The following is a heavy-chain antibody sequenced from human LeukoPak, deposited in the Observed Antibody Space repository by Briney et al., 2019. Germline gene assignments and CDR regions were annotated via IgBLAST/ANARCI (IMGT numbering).Heavy chain of an antibody. CDR1: GFTVSTNY. Sequence: GGSLRLSCAASGFTVSTNYMSWVRQAPGKKLEWVSDIYSDGSTFYADSVKGRFTISRDNSKNTLYLQMNSLRAEDTAVYYCAKVPLGAEYFQHWGQGTLVTVSS. CDR2: IYSDGST. V-gene: IGHV3-53*01. J-gene: IGHJ1*01. CDR3: AKVPLGAEYFQH.